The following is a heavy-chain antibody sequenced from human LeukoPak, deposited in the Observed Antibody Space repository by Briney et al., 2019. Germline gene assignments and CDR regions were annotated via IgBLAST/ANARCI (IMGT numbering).Heavy chain of an antibody. CDR2: INTSGGDT. Sequence: ASVKVSCKASGYTFTRYYMHWLRQAPGQGLEWMGIINTSGGDTTYAQKFQGRVTMTRDMSTSTVYMELSSLISEDTAVYYCARGDREDYDFWSGYPQPMDVWGKGTTVTVSS. V-gene: IGHV1-46*01. CDR1: GYTFTRYY. J-gene: IGHJ6*03. D-gene: IGHD3-3*01. CDR3: ARGDREDYDFWSGYPQPMDV.